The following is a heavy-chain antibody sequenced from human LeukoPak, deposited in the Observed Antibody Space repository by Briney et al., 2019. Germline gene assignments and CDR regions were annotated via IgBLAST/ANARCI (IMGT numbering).Heavy chain of an antibody. J-gene: IGHJ4*02. CDR2: ISGSSSYI. D-gene: IGHD3-22*01. Sequence: GGSLRLSCAASGFTFSSYSMNWVRQAPGKGLEWVSSISGSSSYIYYANSVKGRFTISRDNAKNSLYLQMNSLRAEDTAVYYCARAVWDSSGHLFDYWGQGTLVTVSS. CDR1: GFTFSSYS. CDR3: ARAVWDSSGHLFDY. V-gene: IGHV3-21*01.